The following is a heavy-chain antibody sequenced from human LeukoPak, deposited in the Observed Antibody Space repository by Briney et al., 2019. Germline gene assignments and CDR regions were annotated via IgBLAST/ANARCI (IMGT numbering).Heavy chain of an antibody. J-gene: IGHJ3*02. CDR1: GFTFSTYA. V-gene: IGHV3-21*03. Sequence: WGSLRLSCAASGFTFSTYAMHWVRQAPGKGLEWVSFIFSSSTYIYYTDSVKGRFTISRDNARNSLYLQMDNLRAEDTGVYYCARVYVGAEDIWGQGTMVTVSS. CDR3: ARVYVGAEDI. D-gene: IGHD1-26*01. CDR2: IFSSSTYI.